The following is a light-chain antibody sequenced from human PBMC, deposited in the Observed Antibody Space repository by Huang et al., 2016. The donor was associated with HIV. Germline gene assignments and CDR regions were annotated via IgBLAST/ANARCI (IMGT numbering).Light chain of an antibody. CDR2: GAS. J-gene: IGKJ3*01. CDR3: QQYNNWPPEET. Sequence: EIVMTQSPVTLSVSPGERVTLSCRASQSVSSNLAWYQQKAGQAPRLLIYGASTRATGIPARFSGSGSGTEFTLTISSLQSEDFAVYYCQQYNNWPPEETFGPGTKVDIK. V-gene: IGKV3-15*01. CDR1: QSVSSN.